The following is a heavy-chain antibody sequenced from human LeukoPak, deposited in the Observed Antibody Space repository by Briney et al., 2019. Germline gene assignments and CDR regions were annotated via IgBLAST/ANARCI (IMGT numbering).Heavy chain of an antibody. CDR2: IIPIFGTA. V-gene: IGHV1-69*13. CDR3: ARGPLFYSDSSAYPPLLDY. D-gene: IGHD3-22*01. J-gene: IGHJ4*02. CDR1: GGTFSSYA. Sequence: GASVKVSCKASGGTFSSYAISWVRQAPGQGLEWMGGIIPIFGTANYAQKFRGRVTITADESTSTAYMELSSLRSEDTAVYFCARGPLFYSDSSAYPPLLDYWGQGTLVTVSS.